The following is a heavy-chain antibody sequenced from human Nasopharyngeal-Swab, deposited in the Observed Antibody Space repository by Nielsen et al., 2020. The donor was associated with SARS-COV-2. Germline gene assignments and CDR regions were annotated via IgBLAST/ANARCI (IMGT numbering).Heavy chain of an antibody. CDR1: GFTVSSYY. CDR2: IYSGGST. Sequence: GGSLRLSCAASGFTVSSYYMSWVRQAPGKGLEWVSVIYSGGSTYYADSVKGRFTISRDNSKNTLYLQMNSLRAEDTAVYYCARDSYYYDSSGYYRYYYYYVMDVWGQGTTVTVSS. V-gene: IGHV3-66*01. J-gene: IGHJ6*02. D-gene: IGHD3-22*01. CDR3: ARDSYYYDSSGYYRYYYYYVMDV.